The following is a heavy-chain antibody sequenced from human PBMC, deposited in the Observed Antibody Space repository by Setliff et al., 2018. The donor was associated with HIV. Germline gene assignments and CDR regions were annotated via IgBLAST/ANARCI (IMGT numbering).Heavy chain of an antibody. CDR3: ARDADPHIGMAGDSFDY. CDR1: GFIFTNHW. D-gene: IGHD6-19*01. CDR2: INSDGSSA. V-gene: IGHV3-74*01. J-gene: IGHJ4*02. Sequence: PGGSLRLSCAASGFIFTNHWMHWVRQAPGKGLVWVSRINSDGSSADYAGSVKGRFTISRDNAKNTLYLQTSSLRADDTAVYYCARDADPHIGMAGDSFDYWGQGTLVTVSS.